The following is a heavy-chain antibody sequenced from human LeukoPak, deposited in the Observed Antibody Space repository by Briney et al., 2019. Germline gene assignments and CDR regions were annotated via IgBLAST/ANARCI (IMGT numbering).Heavy chain of an antibody. CDR3: ARDRIVGVLRD. J-gene: IGHJ4*02. CDR1: GFTFSSYW. D-gene: IGHD1-26*01. CDR2: IKQDGSEK. V-gene: IGHV3-7*01. Sequence: GGSLRLSCAAFGFTFSSYWMSWVRQAPGKGLEWVANIKQDGSEKYYVDSVKGRFTISRDNAKNSLYLQMNSLRAEDTAVYYCARDRIVGVLRDWGQGTLVTVSS.